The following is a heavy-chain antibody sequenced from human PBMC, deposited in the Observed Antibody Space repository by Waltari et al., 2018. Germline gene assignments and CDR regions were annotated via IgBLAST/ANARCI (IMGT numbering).Heavy chain of an antibody. D-gene: IGHD6-19*01. J-gene: IGHJ4*02. CDR1: GASIGSYY. V-gene: IGHV4-4*07. CDR2: IFIGGTT. CDR3: ARERSGWAWYFDX. Sequence: QVQLQESGPGLVKPSETLSLNCSVSGASIGSYYCSWIRQPAGKGLEWIGRIFIGGTTKYNPSLSSRVSMSVDTSKNQFSLRLSSVTAADTAVYYCARERSGWAWYFDXWGXGTLVTVSS.